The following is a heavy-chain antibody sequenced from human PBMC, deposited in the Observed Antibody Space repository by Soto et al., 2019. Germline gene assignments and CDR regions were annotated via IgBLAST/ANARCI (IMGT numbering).Heavy chain of an antibody. D-gene: IGHD6-19*01. CDR1: GGSISGHY. J-gene: IGHJ4*02. V-gene: IGHV4-59*11. CDR3: ARVGSSGWSPDY. Sequence: NPSETLSLTCTVSGGSISGHYWIWIRQPPGEGMEWIGYIFYSGSTTYNNNPSLKSRVSISVDTSKNQFYLRLSSVTPADTAVYYCARVGSSGWSPDYWGQGTLVTVSS. CDR2: IFYSGSTTY.